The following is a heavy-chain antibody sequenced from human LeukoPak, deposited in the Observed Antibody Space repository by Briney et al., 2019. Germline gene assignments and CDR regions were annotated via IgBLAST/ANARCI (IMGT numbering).Heavy chain of an antibody. Sequence: GGSLRLSCAASGFTVSSHYVTWVRQAPGKGLEWVSVIYSGVRADYADSVKGRFTISRDNSKNTLYLQMNSLRAEDTALYYCAKDGSSSGWYVDYWGQGTLVTVSS. V-gene: IGHV3-53*05. CDR3: AKDGSSSGWYVDY. D-gene: IGHD6-19*01. J-gene: IGHJ4*02. CDR1: GFTVSSHY. CDR2: IYSGVRA.